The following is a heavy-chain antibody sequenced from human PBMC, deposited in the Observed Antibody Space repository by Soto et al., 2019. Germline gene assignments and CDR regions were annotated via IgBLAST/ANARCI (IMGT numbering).Heavy chain of an antibody. Sequence: QGQLLQSGDEVKKPGASVRVSCRASGYDFTSYGISWVRQAPGQGLEWVSWISAYNGKRDTGQKYQGRVTMTLDTSTGTAHMELGDLTSADTAVYYCARGRIVASIHDAFEIWGQGTMVAVSS. CDR1: GYDFTSYG. V-gene: IGHV1-18*01. J-gene: IGHJ3*02. D-gene: IGHD2-21*01. CDR3: ARGRIVASIHDAFEI. CDR2: ISAYNGKR.